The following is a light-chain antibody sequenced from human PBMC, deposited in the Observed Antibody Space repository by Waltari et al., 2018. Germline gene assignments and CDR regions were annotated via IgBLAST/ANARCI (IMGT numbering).Light chain of an antibody. CDR2: VNRECSH. V-gene: IGLV4-69*01. Sequence: QLMLTQSPSASASLGASVKPTCTLSSGHSSYAIARPPQQPEKGPRYLMKVNRECSHIKGDGIPDRFSGSSSGAERYLTISSLQSEDEADYYCQTGGFGIWVFGGGTKLTVL. J-gene: IGLJ3*02. CDR3: QTGGFGIWV. CDR1: SGHSSYA.